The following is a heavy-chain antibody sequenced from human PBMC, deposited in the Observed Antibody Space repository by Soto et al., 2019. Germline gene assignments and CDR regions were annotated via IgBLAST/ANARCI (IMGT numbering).Heavy chain of an antibody. CDR2: IWYDGSKI. CDR3: ARPLEQHQLGFGMDV. CDR1: GFTFSTYG. J-gene: IGHJ6*01. Sequence: GGSLRLSCAASGFTFSTYGMHRVRQAPGKGLEWVAVIWYDGSKIYYADSVKGRFTISRDNSKSTLYLQMNSLRAEDTAVYYCARPLEQHQLGFGMDVWGQGSPVTVSS. D-gene: IGHD6-13*01. V-gene: IGHV3-33*01.